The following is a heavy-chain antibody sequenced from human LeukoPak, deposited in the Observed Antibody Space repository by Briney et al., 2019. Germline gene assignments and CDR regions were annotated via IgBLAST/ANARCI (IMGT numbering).Heavy chain of an antibody. D-gene: IGHD4-17*01. Sequence: PSETLSLTCTGTGGSISSYYWSWIRQPPGKGLEWIGYIYYSGSTNYNPSLKSRVTISVDTSKNQFSLKLSSVTAADTAVYYCARLHYGDYAEGMDVWGQGTTVTVSS. CDR1: GGSISSYY. J-gene: IGHJ6*02. CDR3: ARLHYGDYAEGMDV. CDR2: IYYSGST. V-gene: IGHV4-59*08.